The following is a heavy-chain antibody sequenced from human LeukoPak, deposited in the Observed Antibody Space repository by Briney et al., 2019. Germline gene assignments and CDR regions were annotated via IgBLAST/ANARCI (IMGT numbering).Heavy chain of an antibody. D-gene: IGHD3-9*01. Sequence: PGGSLRLSCAASGFTFSSYSMNWVRQAPGKGLEWVSYISSSSSTIYYADSVKGRFTISRDNAKNSLYLQMNSLRAEDTAVYYCAKGITAFSPPNWGQGTLVAVSS. CDR3: AKGITAFSPPN. V-gene: IGHV3-48*01. CDR1: GFTFSSYS. CDR2: ISSSSSTI. J-gene: IGHJ4*02.